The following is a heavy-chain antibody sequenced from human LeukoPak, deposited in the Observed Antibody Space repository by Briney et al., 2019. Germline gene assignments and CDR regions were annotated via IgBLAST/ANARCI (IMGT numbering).Heavy chain of an antibody. CDR1: GYTFTSYG. J-gene: IGHJ3*02. V-gene: IGHV1-18*01. CDR3: ARDYYDSSGSLHDAFDI. CDR2: ISAYNGNT. D-gene: IGHD3-22*01. Sequence: ASVKVSCKASGYTFTSYGISWVRQAPGQGLEWMGWISAYNGNTNYAQKLQGRVTMTTDTSTSTAYMELRSLRFDDTAVYYCARDYYDSSGSLHDAFDIWGQGTMVTVSS.